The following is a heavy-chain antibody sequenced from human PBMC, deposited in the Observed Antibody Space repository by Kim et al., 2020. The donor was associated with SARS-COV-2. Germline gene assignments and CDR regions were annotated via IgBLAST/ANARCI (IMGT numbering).Heavy chain of an antibody. CDR3: ARDLLAVGWAFDY. V-gene: IGHV3-33*01. Sequence: GGSLRLSCAASGFTFSSYGMHWVRQAPGKGLEWVAVIWYVGSNKYYADSVKGRFTISRDNSKNTLYLQMNSLRAEDTAVYYCARDLLAVGWAFDYWGQGTLVTVSS. D-gene: IGHD6-19*01. CDR2: IWYVGSNK. CDR1: GFTFSSYG. J-gene: IGHJ4*02.